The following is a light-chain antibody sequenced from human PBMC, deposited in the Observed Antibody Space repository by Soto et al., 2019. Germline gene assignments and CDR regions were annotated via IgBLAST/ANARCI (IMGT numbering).Light chain of an antibody. Sequence: GGRVTITCRASEIITNRLAWYQQKPGKAPKVLIYDASNLESGVPSRFSGSRSGTEFILTISSLQPDDFATYYCQHYGGMWTFGQGTKVHIK. V-gene: IGKV1-5*01. CDR1: EIITNR. CDR3: QHYGGMWT. CDR2: DAS. J-gene: IGKJ1*01.